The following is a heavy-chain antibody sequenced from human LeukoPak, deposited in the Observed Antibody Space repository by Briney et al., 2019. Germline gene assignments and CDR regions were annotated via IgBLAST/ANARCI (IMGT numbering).Heavy chain of an antibody. Sequence: SETLSLTCTVSGGSISSYYWSWIRQPPGKGLEWIGYIYYSGSTNYNPSLKSRVTISVDTSKNQFSLKLSSVTAADTAVYYCARDEIAAAGTGNWFDPWGQGTLVTVSS. CDR2: IYYSGST. CDR3: ARDEIAAAGTGNWFDP. CDR1: GGSISSYY. D-gene: IGHD6-13*01. V-gene: IGHV4-59*01. J-gene: IGHJ5*02.